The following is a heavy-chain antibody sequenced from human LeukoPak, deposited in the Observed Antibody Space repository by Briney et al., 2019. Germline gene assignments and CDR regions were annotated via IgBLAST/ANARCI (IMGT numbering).Heavy chain of an antibody. CDR1: GGSISSYY. CDR3: ARRSTVSRFLEWLPTPHYYYYYMDV. V-gene: IGHV4-4*07. D-gene: IGHD3-3*01. Sequence: SETLSLTCTVSGGSISSYYWSWIRQPAGKGLEWIGCIYTSGSTNYNPSLKSRVTMSVDTSKNQFSLKLSSVTAADTAVYYCARRSTVSRFLEWLPTPHYYYYYMDVWGKGTTVTVSS. CDR2: IYTSGST. J-gene: IGHJ6*03.